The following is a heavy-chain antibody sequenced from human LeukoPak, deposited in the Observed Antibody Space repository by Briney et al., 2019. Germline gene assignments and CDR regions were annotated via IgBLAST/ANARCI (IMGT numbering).Heavy chain of an antibody. Sequence: SETLSLTCTVSGVSISSSSYYWGWIRQPPGKGLEWIGSIYYSGSTYYNPSLKSRVTISVDTSKNQFSLKLSSVTAADTAVYYCASSPVWFGEFLTWGQGTLVTVSS. D-gene: IGHD3-10*01. CDR2: IYYSGST. CDR3: ASSPVWFGEFLT. J-gene: IGHJ4*02. CDR1: GVSISSSSYY. V-gene: IGHV4-39*01.